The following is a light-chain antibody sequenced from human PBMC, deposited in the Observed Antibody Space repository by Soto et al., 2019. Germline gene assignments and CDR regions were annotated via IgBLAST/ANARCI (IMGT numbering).Light chain of an antibody. CDR2: AVS. Sequence: EIMMTQSPGTLSASPGERATLSCRACQSVSSNLAWYQQKPGQAPRLLIYAVSTRATGIPARFSGSGSGTEFTLTISSLQSEDFAVYYCQQYSKWPMTFGQGPEVEI. V-gene: IGKV3-15*01. J-gene: IGKJ1*01. CDR1: QSVSSN. CDR3: QQYSKWPMT.